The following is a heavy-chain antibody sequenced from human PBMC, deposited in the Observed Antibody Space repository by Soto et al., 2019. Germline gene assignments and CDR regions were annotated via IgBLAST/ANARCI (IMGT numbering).Heavy chain of an antibody. V-gene: IGHV6-1*01. CDR2: TYYRSKWYN. CDR3: VRDTGSGSGWYGI. J-gene: IGHJ4*02. Sequence: PSQTLSLTCAISGDSVSSNSVAWNWIRQSPSRGLEWPGRTYYRSKWYNAYSVSVKSRITINPDTSKNQFSLQLKSVTPEDTAVYYCVRDTGSGSGWYGIWGQGTQVTVSS. D-gene: IGHD6-19*01. CDR1: GDSVSSNSVA.